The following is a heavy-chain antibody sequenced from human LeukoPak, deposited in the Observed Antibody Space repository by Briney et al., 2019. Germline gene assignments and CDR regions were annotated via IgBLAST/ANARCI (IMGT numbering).Heavy chain of an antibody. CDR2: ITWGRDNL. V-gene: IGHV3-9*01. CDR1: GFIFDDYA. J-gene: IGHJ4*02. Sequence: GGSLRLSCAVSGFIFDDYAMHWVRQAPGKGLEWVSGITWGRDNLAYAASVKGRFTISRDNSKNTLYLQMNSLRAEDTAVYYCARELTGIGYYFDYWGQGTLVTVSS. CDR3: ARELTGIGYYFDY.